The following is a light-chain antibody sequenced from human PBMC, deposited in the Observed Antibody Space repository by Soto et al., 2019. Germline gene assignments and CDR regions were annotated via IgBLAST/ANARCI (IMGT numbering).Light chain of an antibody. CDR3: QQFGSSPPTWT. Sequence: EIVLTQSPGTLSLSPGERATLSCRASQRVSSSYLAWYQQKPGQAPRLLIYGASSRATGIPDRFSGSGSGTGFTLIISRLDPEDFGVYYCQQFGSSPPTWTFGQGTKVEIK. V-gene: IGKV3-20*01. CDR2: GAS. J-gene: IGKJ1*01. CDR1: QRVSSSY.